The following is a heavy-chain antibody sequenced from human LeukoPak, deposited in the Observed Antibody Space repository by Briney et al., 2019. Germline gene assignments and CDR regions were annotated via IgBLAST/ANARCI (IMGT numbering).Heavy chain of an antibody. CDR2: INHTGDT. D-gene: IGHD4-11*01. V-gene: IGHV4-34*01. CDR1: GGSFSGYY. J-gene: IGHJ4*02. Sequence: SETLSLTCAVYGGSFSGYYWSWFRQAPGKGLEWIGEINHTGDTKSIPSLESRVAILVDTSKNQFSLRLNSVTAADTAKYFCARGEFYSNYFEYWGQGILVTVSS. CDR3: ARGEFYSNYFEY.